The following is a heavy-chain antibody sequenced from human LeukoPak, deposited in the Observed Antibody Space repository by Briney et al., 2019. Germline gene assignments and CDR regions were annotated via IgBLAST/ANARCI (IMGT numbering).Heavy chain of an antibody. V-gene: IGHV4-59*08. D-gene: IGHD3-22*01. Sequence: SETLSLTCTVSGGSISTYYWSWIRQPPGKGLEWIGYIYYTGSTTYNPSLKSRVTISLDTSKNQFSLKLRSVTAADTAVYYCARRYYDTSGHHDAFDIWGQGTMVTVSS. CDR2: IYYTGST. J-gene: IGHJ3*02. CDR1: GGSISTYY. CDR3: ARRYYDTSGHHDAFDI.